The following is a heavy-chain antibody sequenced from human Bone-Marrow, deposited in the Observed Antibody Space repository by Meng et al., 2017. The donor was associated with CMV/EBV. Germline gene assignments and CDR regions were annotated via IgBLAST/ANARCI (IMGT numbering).Heavy chain of an antibody. CDR1: GFTFSSYG. J-gene: IGHJ6*02. Sequence: GGSLRLSCAASGFTFSSYGMSWVRQAPGKGLEWVSGINWNGGSTGYADSVKGRFTISRDNAKNSLYLQMNSLRAEDTALYYCARRVVPAADDYYGMDVWGQGTTVTVSS. CDR2: INWNGGST. CDR3: ARRVVPAADDYYGMDV. V-gene: IGHV3-20*04. D-gene: IGHD2-2*01.